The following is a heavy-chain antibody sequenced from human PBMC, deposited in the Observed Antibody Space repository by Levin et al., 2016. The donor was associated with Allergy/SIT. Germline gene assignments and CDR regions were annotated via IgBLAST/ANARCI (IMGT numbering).Heavy chain of an antibody. V-gene: IGHV4-61*02. Sequence: SETLSLTCTVSGGSISSGSYYWSWIRQPAGKGLEWIGRIYTSGSTNYNPSLKSRVTISVDTSKNQFSLKLSSVTAADTAVYYCARGIVVVPAAIPWYYYYYMDVWGKGTTVTVSS. J-gene: IGHJ6*03. CDR1: GGSISSGSYY. CDR2: IYTSGST. D-gene: IGHD2-2*02. CDR3: ARGIVVVPAAIPWYYYYYMDV.